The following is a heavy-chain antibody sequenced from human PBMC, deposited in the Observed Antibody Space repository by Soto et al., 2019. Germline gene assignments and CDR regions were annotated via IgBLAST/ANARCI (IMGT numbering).Heavy chain of an antibody. J-gene: IGHJ4*02. Sequence: GGSLRHSFAASGFAVSDAWMSWVRQAPGKGLEWVGRIKSKTDGGTTDYAAPVKGRFTISRDDSKNTLYLQMNSLKTEDTAVYYCTTDPRGPTVAGRVDYWGQGTLVTVSS. CDR1: GFAVSDAW. D-gene: IGHD6-19*01. V-gene: IGHV3-15*01. CDR3: TTDPRGPTVAGRVDY. CDR2: IKSKTDGGTT.